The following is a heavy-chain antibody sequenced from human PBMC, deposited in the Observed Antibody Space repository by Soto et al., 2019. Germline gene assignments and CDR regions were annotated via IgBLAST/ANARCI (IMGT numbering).Heavy chain of an antibody. CDR3: ARGPSGDKVDY. CDR1: GGSISSYY. CDR2: IYYSGST. V-gene: IGHV4-59*08. J-gene: IGHJ4*02. D-gene: IGHD7-27*01. Sequence: SETLSLTCTVSGGSISSYYWSWIRQPPGKGLEWIGYIYYSGSTNYNPSLTSRVTISIDTSKNQFSLQLSSVTAADTAVYYCARGPSGDKVDYWGQGTLVTVSS.